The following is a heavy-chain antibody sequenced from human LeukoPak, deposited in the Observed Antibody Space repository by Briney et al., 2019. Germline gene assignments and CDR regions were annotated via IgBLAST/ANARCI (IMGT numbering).Heavy chain of an antibody. CDR1: GYTFTSYG. J-gene: IGHJ4*02. D-gene: IGHD6-6*01. V-gene: IGHV1-18*01. CDR3: ARVSSSPPSRSSIAARRLRSGLLDY. Sequence: GASVKVSCKASGYTFTSYGISWVRQAPGQGLEWMGWISAYNGNTNYARKLQGRVTMTTDTSTSTAYMELRSLRSDDTAVYYCARVSSSPPSRSSIAARRLRSGLLDYWGQGTLVTVSS. CDR2: ISAYNGNT.